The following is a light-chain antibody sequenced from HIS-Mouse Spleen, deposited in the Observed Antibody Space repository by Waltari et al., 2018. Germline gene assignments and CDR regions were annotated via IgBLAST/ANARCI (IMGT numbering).Light chain of an antibody. CDR1: QGISSA. Sequence: AIQLTQSPSSLSASVGDRVTITCRASQGISSALAWYQQKPGKAPKLLIYDASSLESGVPARFSGSGSGTEFTLTISSLQPEDFATYYCQQFNSYPYSTFGGGTK. CDR3: QQFNSYPYST. J-gene: IGKJ4*01. CDR2: DAS. V-gene: IGKV1-13*02.